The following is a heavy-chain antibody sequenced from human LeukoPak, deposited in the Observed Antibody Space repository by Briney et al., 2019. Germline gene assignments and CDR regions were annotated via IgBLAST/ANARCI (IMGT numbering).Heavy chain of an antibody. CDR2: IKQDGSEK. V-gene: IGHV3-7*01. Sequence: GGPLRLSYAASGFTFSSHWMSWVRQAPGKGLEWVANIKQDGSEKNYVDSVKGRFTISRDNAKNSLYLQMNSLRAEDTAVYYCARVHYYGSGSYLDYWGQGTLVTVSS. CDR1: GFTFSSHW. J-gene: IGHJ4*02. D-gene: IGHD3-10*01. CDR3: ARVHYYGSGSYLDY.